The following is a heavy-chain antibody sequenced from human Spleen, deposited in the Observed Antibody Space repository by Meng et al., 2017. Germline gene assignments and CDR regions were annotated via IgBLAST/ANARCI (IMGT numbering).Heavy chain of an antibody. CDR3: ARDRSWYFDY. J-gene: IGHJ4*02. Sequence: SEPLSPTCTVSGGSFSSYYWSWIRQLPGKGLEWIGYIYYSGSTNYNPSLKSRVTISVDTSKNQFSLKLRAVTAADTAVYYCARDRSWYFDYWGQGTLVTVSS. CDR2: IYYSGST. D-gene: IGHD2-15*01. CDR1: GGSFSSYY. V-gene: IGHV4-59*01.